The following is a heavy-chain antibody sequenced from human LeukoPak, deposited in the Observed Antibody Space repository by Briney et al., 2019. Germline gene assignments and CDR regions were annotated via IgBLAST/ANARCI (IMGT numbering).Heavy chain of an antibody. V-gene: IGHV4-31*03. J-gene: IGHJ5*02. CDR1: GGSISSGGYY. CDR2: IYYSGST. Sequence: SETLSLTCTVSGGSISSGGYYWSWVRQHPGKGLEWIGYIYYSGSTYYNPSLKSRVTISVDTSKNRFSLKLSSVTAADTAVYYCARKYSSSPLGFDPWGQGTLVTVSS. D-gene: IGHD6-6*01. CDR3: ARKYSSSPLGFDP.